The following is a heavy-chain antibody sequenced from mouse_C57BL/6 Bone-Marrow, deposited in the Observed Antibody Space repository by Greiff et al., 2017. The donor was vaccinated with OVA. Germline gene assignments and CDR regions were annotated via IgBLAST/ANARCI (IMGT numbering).Heavy chain of an antibody. CDR3: ARFTTVVATADY. Sequence: QVQLKESGPELVKPGASVKISCKASGYAFSSSWMNWVKQRPGKGLEWIGRIYPGDGDTNYNGKFKGKATLTADKSSSTAYMQLSSLTSEDSAVYFCARFTTVVATADYWGQGTSVTVSS. V-gene: IGHV1-82*01. CDR2: IYPGDGDT. CDR1: GYAFSSSW. J-gene: IGHJ4*01. D-gene: IGHD1-1*01.